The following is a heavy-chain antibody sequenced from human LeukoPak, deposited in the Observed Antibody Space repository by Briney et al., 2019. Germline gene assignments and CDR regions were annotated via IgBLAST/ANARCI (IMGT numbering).Heavy chain of an antibody. Sequence: GASVKVSCKASGGTFSSYAISWVRQAPGQGLEWMGGIIPIFGTANYAQKFQGRVTITADKSTSTAYMELSSLRSEDTAVYYCARGYSSSSPFDYWGQGTLVTVSS. V-gene: IGHV1-69*06. CDR1: GGTFSSYA. CDR3: ARGYSSSSPFDY. J-gene: IGHJ4*02. CDR2: IIPIFGTA. D-gene: IGHD6-6*01.